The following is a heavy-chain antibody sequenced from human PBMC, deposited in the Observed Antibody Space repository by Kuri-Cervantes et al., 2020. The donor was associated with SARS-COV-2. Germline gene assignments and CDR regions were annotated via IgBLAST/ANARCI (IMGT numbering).Heavy chain of an antibody. CDR2: IKHTGST. CDR3: ARGGTRRDDAFDI. V-gene: IGHV4-34*01. CDR1: GGSFSGYF. J-gene: IGHJ3*02. Sequence: SETLSLTCAVYGGSFSGYFWSWIRQPPGKGLEWIGQIKHTGSTNYNPSLKSRVTISADTSKNQFSLKLNSVTAADTAIYYCARGGTRRDDAFDIWGQGTLVTVSS.